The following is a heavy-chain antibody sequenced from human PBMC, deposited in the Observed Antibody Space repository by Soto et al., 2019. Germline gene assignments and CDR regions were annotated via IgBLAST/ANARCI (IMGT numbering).Heavy chain of an antibody. J-gene: IGHJ4*02. CDR3: ARQSGSYYAH. Sequence: SETLSLTCAVSGGSISTNNWWSWFRQPPGKGLEWIGEISHSGSTNYSPSLRSRVTMSLDKSENQFSLKLISVTAADTAVYYCARQSGSYYAHWGQGTLVTVSS. V-gene: IGHV4-4*02. D-gene: IGHD1-26*01. CDR1: GGSISTNNW. CDR2: ISHSGST.